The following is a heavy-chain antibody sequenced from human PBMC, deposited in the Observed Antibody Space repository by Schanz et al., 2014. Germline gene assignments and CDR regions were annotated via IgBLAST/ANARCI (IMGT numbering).Heavy chain of an antibody. CDR1: GFNFNNYD. CDR2: ISVYTGNT. V-gene: IGHV1-18*04. CDR3: AKDPSHGDYDYYFDY. D-gene: IGHD3-22*01. J-gene: IGHJ4*02. Sequence: QVHLVQSGAEVKKPGASVKVSCTASGFNFNNYDINWVRQATGQGLEWMGWISVYTGNTKYGQKVQGRVTMTADTSTSTVYMELRSLRSDDTAVYYCAKDPSHGDYDYYFDYWGQGTLVTVSS.